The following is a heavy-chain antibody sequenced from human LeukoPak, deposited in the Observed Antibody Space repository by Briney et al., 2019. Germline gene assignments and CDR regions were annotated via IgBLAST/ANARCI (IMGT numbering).Heavy chain of an antibody. Sequence: ASVTVSFKVSGYTLTELSMHWVRQAPGKGLEWMGGFDPEDGETIYAQKFQGRVTMTEDTSTDTAYMELSSLRSEDTAVYYCATTDVTLYYYYGMDVWGKGTTVTVSS. CDR2: FDPEDGET. CDR1: GYTLTELS. CDR3: ATTDVTLYYYYGMDV. V-gene: IGHV1-24*01. J-gene: IGHJ6*04. D-gene: IGHD3-10*02.